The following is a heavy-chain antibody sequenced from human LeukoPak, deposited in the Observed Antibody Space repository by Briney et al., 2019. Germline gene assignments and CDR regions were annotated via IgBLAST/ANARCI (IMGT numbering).Heavy chain of an antibody. CDR3: ARSPRYCSSTSCYKGAFDI. D-gene: IGHD2-2*01. Sequence: SETLSLTCTVSGGSISSYYWSWIQQPPGKGLEWIGYIYYSGSTNYNPSLKSRVTISVDTSKNQFSLKLSSVTAADTAVYYCARSPRYCSSTSCYKGAFDIWGQGTMVTVSS. J-gene: IGHJ3*02. V-gene: IGHV4-59*12. CDR1: GGSISSYY. CDR2: IYYSGST.